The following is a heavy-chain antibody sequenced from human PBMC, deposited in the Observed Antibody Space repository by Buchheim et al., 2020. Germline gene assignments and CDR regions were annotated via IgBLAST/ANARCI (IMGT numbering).Heavy chain of an antibody. J-gene: IGHJ6*02. D-gene: IGHD5-12*01. V-gene: IGHV3-30*01. CDR3: ARDQGSGYCNHNYYGMDV. CDR2: ISYDESNK. Sequence: QVQLVESGGGVVQPGRSLRLSCAASGFTFSSYAMHWVRQAPGKGLEWVAVISYDESNKYYADSVKGRVTTSRDKSKNTLYLQMNSLRAEDTAVYHCARDQGSGYCNHNYYGMDVWGQGTT. CDR1: GFTFSSYA.